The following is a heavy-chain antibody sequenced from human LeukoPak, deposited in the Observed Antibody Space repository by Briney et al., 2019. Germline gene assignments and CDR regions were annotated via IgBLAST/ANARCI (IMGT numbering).Heavy chain of an antibody. CDR2: INHSGST. CDR1: GGSFSGYY. Sequence: SETLSLTCAVYGGSFSGYYWSWIRQPPGKGLEWIGEINHSGSTNYNPSLKSRVTISVDTSKNQFSLKLSSVTAEDTAVYYCARWYLGRGRSSSPGDYWGQGTLVTVSS. J-gene: IGHJ4*02. CDR3: ARWYLGRGRSSSPGDY. D-gene: IGHD6-6*01. V-gene: IGHV4-34*01.